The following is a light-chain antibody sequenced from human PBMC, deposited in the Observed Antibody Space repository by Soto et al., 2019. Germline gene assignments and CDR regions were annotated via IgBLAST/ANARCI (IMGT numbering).Light chain of an antibody. CDR3: QQYNNWPPLT. J-gene: IGKJ4*01. Sequence: EILLTQSPATLSVSPGERATLSCRASQSISNNLGWYQQKPGQAPRLLMYDASTRATGVPARFSGSGSGTEFTLTISSLQPEDFAIYYCQQYNNWPPLTFGGGTKVDIK. CDR2: DAS. CDR1: QSISNN. V-gene: IGKV3-15*01.